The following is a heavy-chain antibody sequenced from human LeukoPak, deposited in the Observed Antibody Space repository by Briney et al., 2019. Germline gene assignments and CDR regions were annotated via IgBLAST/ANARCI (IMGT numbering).Heavy chain of an antibody. V-gene: IGHV3-23*01. Sequence: GGSLRLSCAASGFTFSSYAMSWVRQAPGKGLEWVSTISGSDGSTYYADSVRGRFIISRDNSKNTLYLQMNSLRAEDTALYYCAKDQVSALDYGDCADHWGQGTLVAVSS. D-gene: IGHD4-17*01. CDR1: GFTFSSYA. J-gene: IGHJ4*02. CDR2: ISGSDGST. CDR3: AKDQVSALDYGDCADH.